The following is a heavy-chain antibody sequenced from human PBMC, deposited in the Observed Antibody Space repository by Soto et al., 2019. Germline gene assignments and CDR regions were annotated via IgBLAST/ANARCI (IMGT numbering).Heavy chain of an antibody. J-gene: IGHJ4*02. CDR1: GGSSSSGDYY. D-gene: IGHD3-16*01. Sequence: QVQLQESGPGLVKPSQTLSLTCTVSGGSSSSGDYYWSWIRQPPGKGLERLGYIYYSGNTYYNPSLKSRVTISVDTSKNQFSLKLSSVTAADTAVYYCASRSYVWGRPFDYWGQGTLVTVSS. CDR3: ASRSYVWGRPFDY. CDR2: IYYSGNT. V-gene: IGHV4-30-4*01.